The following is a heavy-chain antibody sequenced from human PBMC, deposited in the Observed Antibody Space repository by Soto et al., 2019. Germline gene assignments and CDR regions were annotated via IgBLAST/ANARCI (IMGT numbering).Heavy chain of an antibody. V-gene: IGHV3-49*05. CDR3: TRRESKGYSYGPADS. J-gene: IGHJ4*02. Sequence: NPGGSLRLSCTTSGFTFGDYAMSWFRQAPGKGLEWVGFIRGKAYGGTTDYAASVKGRFTISRDDSKFIAYLQMNSLKTEDTAVYYCTRRESKGYSYGPADSWGQGTLVTVSS. D-gene: IGHD5-18*01. CDR2: IRGKAYGGTT. CDR1: GFTFGDYA.